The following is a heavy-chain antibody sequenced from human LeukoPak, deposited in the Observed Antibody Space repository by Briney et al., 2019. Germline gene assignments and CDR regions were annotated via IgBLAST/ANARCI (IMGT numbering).Heavy chain of an antibody. V-gene: IGHV4-59*01. CDR1: GGSISSYY. CDR3: ARGGGIAAAGTKRVYYYGMDV. Sequence: SETLSLTCTVSGGSISSYYWSWIRQPPGKGVEGSGDIYYSGSTNYNPSLKSRVTISVDTSKTQFSLKLSSVTAADTAVYYCARGGGIAAAGTKRVYYYGMDVWGQGTTVTVSS. CDR2: IYYSGST. J-gene: IGHJ6*02. D-gene: IGHD6-13*01.